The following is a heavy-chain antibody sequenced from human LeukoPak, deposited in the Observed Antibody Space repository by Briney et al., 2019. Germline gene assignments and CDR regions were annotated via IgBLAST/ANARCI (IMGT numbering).Heavy chain of an antibody. CDR2: GYHSGGT. CDR3: ARSVYDWDPRYYMDV. Sequence: SETLSLTCTVSGGSIRSYYWTWIRQSPGKGLEWIGYGYHSGGTSYNPPLRSRVIISVDTSKNQFSLRLTSVTAADTAIYYCARSVYDWDPRYYMDVWGKGTTVTVSS. J-gene: IGHJ6*03. CDR1: GGSIRSYY. D-gene: IGHD3-9*01. V-gene: IGHV4-59*01.